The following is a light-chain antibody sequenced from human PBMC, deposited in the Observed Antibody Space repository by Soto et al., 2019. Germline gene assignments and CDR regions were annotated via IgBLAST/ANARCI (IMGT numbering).Light chain of an antibody. CDR3: QQYHKWPPFT. CDR1: QTVSNN. Sequence: EIVMTQSPATLSMSPGERVSISCRASQTVSNNLAWYQQKPGQAPRLLIYGASTRAIGVAARFSGSGSGTEFTLTNTSLQSEDFAVYYCQQYHKWPPFTFGGGTVVEIK. CDR2: GAS. J-gene: IGKJ4*01. V-gene: IGKV3-15*01.